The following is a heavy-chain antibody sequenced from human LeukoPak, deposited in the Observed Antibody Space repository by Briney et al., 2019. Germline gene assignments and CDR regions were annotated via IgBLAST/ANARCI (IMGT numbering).Heavy chain of an antibody. J-gene: IGHJ3*02. CDR1: GFTFSSYA. CDR2: ICGSGGST. V-gene: IGHV3-23*01. D-gene: IGHD3-22*01. CDR3: AKVSPVVVVITGAFDI. Sequence: GGSLSLSCAASGFTFSSYAMSWVRPAPGKGLVWVSAICGSGGSTYYAYSLKGRFTISRNYPMNTLYLQMNSLRAEDTAVYNCAKVSPVVVVITGAFDIWGQGTMVTVSS.